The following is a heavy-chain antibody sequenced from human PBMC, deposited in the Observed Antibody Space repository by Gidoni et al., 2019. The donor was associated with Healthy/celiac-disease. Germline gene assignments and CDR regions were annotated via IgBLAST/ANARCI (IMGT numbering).Heavy chain of an antibody. Sequence: QVQLVESGGGVVQPGRSLRLSCSASGFTFSSYAMHWVRQAPGKGLEWVAGISYDGSNKYYADSVKGRFTISRDNSKNTLYLQMNSLRAEDTAVYYCARETYSGYEGEGSYFDYWGQGTLVTVSS. J-gene: IGHJ4*02. CDR2: ISYDGSNK. V-gene: IGHV3-30*04. CDR1: GFTFSSYA. CDR3: ARETYSGYEGEGSYFDY. D-gene: IGHD5-12*01.